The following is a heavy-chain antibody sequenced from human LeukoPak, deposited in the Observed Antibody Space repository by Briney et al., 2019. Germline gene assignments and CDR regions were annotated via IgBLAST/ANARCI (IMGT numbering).Heavy chain of an antibody. CDR3: ARSPYYYGSGSYTYYYYGMDV. D-gene: IGHD3-10*01. CDR1: GFTFSSYD. Sequence: GGSLRLSCAASGFTFSSYDMHWVRQATGKGLEWVSAIGTAGDTYYPGSVKGRFTISRENAKNSLYLQMNSLRAGDTAVYYCARSPYYYGSGSYTYYYYGMDVWGQGTTVTVSS. V-gene: IGHV3-13*01. CDR2: IGTAGDT. J-gene: IGHJ6*02.